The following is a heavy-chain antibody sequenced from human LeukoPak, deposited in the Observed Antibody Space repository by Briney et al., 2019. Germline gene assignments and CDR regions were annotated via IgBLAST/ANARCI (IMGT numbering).Heavy chain of an antibody. CDR3: ARVAGSYTTFYFDY. D-gene: IGHD1-26*01. CDR1: DYSISSGCY. V-gene: IGHV4-38-2*02. Sequence: SETLSLTCTVSDYSISSGCYWGWIRQPPGKGLEWIGSISHSGSTYYNPSLKSRVTISVDTSKNQFSLKLSSVTAADTAVYYCARVAGSYTTFYFDYWGQGTLVTVSS. CDR2: ISHSGST. J-gene: IGHJ4*02.